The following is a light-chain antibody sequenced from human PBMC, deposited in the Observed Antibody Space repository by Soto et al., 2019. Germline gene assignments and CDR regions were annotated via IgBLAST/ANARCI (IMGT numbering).Light chain of an antibody. Sequence: EIVLTPSPATLSLSPGERATLSCRASQSVSSYLAWYQQKPGQAPRLLIYDASNRATGIPARFSGSGSGTDFTLTISSLEPEDFAVYYCHQYGSSPRTFGQGTKVDIK. V-gene: IGKV3-11*01. CDR3: HQYGSSPRT. J-gene: IGKJ1*01. CDR1: QSVSSY. CDR2: DAS.